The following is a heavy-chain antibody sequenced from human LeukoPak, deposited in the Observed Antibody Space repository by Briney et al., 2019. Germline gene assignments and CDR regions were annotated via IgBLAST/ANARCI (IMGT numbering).Heavy chain of an antibody. CDR2: ISSSGST. D-gene: IGHD3-22*01. Sequence: SETLSPTCTVSGDSISSGDYYWRWLRQPAGKGLEWIGRISSSGSTNYNPSLKSRVTISVDTSKNQFSLKLSSVTAADTAVYFCARGPHSYDSSGAFDIWGQGTMVTVSS. CDR1: GDSISSGDYY. CDR3: ARGPHSYDSSGAFDI. J-gene: IGHJ3*02. V-gene: IGHV4-61*02.